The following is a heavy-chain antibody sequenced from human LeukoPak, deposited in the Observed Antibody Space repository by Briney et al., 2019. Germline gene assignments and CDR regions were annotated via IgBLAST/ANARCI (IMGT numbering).Heavy chain of an antibody. CDR1: GYTFTGYY. CDR3: ASGYSSSWYEYYFDY. D-gene: IGHD6-13*01. CDR2: INPNSGGT. Sequence: ASVKVSCKASGYTFTGYYMHWVRQAPGQGLEWMGWINPNSGGTNYAQKFQGRVTMTRDTSISTAYMELSRLRSDDTAVYYCASGYSSSWYEYYFDYWGQGTLVTVSS. J-gene: IGHJ4*02. V-gene: IGHV1-2*02.